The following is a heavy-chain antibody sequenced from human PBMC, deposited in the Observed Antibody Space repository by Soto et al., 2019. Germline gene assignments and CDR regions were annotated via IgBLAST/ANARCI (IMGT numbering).Heavy chain of an antibody. CDR1: GGSFSGYY. J-gene: IGHJ4*02. CDR3: ARVGGYDFWSGSMVAFDY. V-gene: IGHV4-34*01. CDR2: INHSGST. Sequence: SETLSLTCAVYGGSFSGYYWSWIRQPPGKGLEWIGEINHSGSTNYNPSLKSRVTISVDTSKNQFSLKLSSVTAADTAVYYCARVGGYDFWSGSMVAFDYWGQGTPVTVSS. D-gene: IGHD3-3*01.